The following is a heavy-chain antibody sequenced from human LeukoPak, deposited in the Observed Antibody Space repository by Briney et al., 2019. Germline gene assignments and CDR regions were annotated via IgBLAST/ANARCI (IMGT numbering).Heavy chain of an antibody. J-gene: IGHJ4*02. CDR1: GFTFSSYA. Sequence: GRSLRLSCAASGFTFSSYAMHWVRQAPGKGLEWVAVISYDGSNKYYADSVRGRFTISRDNSKNTLYLQMNSLRAEDTAVYYCARDREKYGSGSYSIFDYWGQGTLVTVSS. V-gene: IGHV3-30-3*01. D-gene: IGHD3-10*01. CDR2: ISYDGSNK. CDR3: ARDREKYGSGSYSIFDY.